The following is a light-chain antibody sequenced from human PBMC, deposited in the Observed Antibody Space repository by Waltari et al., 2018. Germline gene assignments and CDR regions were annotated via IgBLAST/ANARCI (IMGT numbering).Light chain of an antibody. CDR1: SSHSGGSNY. Sequence: QSALTQPASVSGSPGQPLTIYCTATSSHSGGSNYVAWYHQNPGNAPKLMIYKVSNRPSVVSNRCSGSKSGNTASLTLSGIQAEDEADYYCSSYTSSSTVVFGGGTKLTVL. V-gene: IGLV2-14*01. CDR3: SSYTSSSTVV. CDR2: KVS. J-gene: IGLJ2*01.